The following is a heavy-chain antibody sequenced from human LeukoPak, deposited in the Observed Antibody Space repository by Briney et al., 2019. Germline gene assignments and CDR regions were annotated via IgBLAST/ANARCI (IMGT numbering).Heavy chain of an antibody. D-gene: IGHD3-9*01. Sequence: GASVKVSCKASGYTFTSYGISWVRQAPGQGLEWMGWISAYNGNTSYAQKLQGRVTMTTDTSTSTAYMELRSLRSDDTAVYYCARVVLEYYDILTGYHDYWGQGTLVTVSS. J-gene: IGHJ4*02. V-gene: IGHV1-18*01. CDR2: ISAYNGNT. CDR1: GYTFTSYG. CDR3: ARVVLEYYDILTGYHDY.